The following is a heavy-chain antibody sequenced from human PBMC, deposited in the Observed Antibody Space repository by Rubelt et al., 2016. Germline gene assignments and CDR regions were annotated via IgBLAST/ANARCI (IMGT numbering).Heavy chain of an antibody. V-gene: IGHV3-53*01. CDR3: AKGNPFDY. CDR1: GFTVSSNY. J-gene: IGHJ4*02. Sequence: EVQLVESGGGLIQPGGSLRLSCAASGFTVSSNYLSWIRQAPGKGLEWVSGLYSGGSTYYADSMEGRFTISRDNSKNTLYLQMNSLRVEDTAIYYCAKGNPFDYWGQGTLVTVSS. CDR2: LYSGGST. D-gene: IGHD1-14*01.